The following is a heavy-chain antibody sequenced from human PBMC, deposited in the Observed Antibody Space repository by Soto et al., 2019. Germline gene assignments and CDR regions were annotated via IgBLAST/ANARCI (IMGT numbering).Heavy chain of an antibody. CDR1: GGSISSYY. CDR2: IYYSGST. V-gene: IGHV4-59*01. Sequence: SETLSLTCTVSGGSISSYYWSWIRQPPGKGLEWIGYIYYSGSTNYNPSLKGRVTISVDTSKNQFSLKLSSVTAADTAVYYCARRWGGSLDYWGQGTLVTVSS. CDR3: ARRWGGSLDY. J-gene: IGHJ4*02. D-gene: IGHD1-26*01.